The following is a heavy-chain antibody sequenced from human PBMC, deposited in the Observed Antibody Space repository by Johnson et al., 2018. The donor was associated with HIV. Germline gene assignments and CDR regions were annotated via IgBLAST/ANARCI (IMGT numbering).Heavy chain of an antibody. V-gene: IGHV3-30-3*01. CDR3: AKIGQWRERLDAFDV. Sequence: QVQLVESGGGVVKPGRSLRLSCAASGFTFSSYAMHWVRQAPGKGLEWVAVISYDGSNKYYADSMKGRFTISRDNSKNTLYLQMSSLRPEDTAVYYCAKIGQWRERLDAFDVWGQGTMVTVSS. D-gene: IGHD6-19*01. CDR2: ISYDGSNK. CDR1: GFTFSSYA. J-gene: IGHJ3*01.